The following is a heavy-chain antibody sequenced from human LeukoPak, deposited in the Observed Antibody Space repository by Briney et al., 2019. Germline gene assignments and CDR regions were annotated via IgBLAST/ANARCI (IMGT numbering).Heavy chain of an antibody. Sequence: GGSLRLSCAASGFTFSSYWMSWVRQAPGKGLEWVANIKQDGSEKYYVDSVKGRFTISRDNAKNSLYLQMNSLRAEDTAVYYCAGEGRLRYFDWLLIGYWGQGTLVTVSS. CDR1: GFTFSSYW. CDR2: IKQDGSEK. D-gene: IGHD3-9*01. CDR3: AGEGRLRYFDWLLIGY. V-gene: IGHV3-7*01. J-gene: IGHJ4*02.